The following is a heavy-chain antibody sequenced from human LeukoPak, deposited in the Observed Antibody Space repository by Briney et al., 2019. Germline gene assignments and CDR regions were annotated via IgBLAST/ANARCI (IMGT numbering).Heavy chain of an antibody. V-gene: IGHV6-1*01. Sequence: SQTLSLTCAISGDSVSSNSAAWNWIRQSPSRGLEWLGRTYYRFKWYKDYAESVKSRMTISPDTSTNEVSLQLSSVTYEDTAVYYCARGEAFFDYWGQGALVTVSS. CDR3: ARGEAFFDY. J-gene: IGHJ4*02. CDR2: TYYRFKWYK. CDR1: GDSVSSNSAA.